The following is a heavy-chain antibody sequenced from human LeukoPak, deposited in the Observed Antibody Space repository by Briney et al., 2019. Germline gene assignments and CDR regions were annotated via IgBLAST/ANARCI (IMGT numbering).Heavy chain of an antibody. CDR1: GYTFTSYY. D-gene: IGHD6-19*01. Sequence: ASVKVSCKASGYTFTSYYMHWVRQAPGQGLEWMGIINPSGGSTSYAQKFQGRVTMTRDTSTSTVYMELSSLRSEDTAVYYCARWASGGWINNWFDPWGKGPLVTVSS. CDR2: INPSGGST. J-gene: IGHJ5*02. CDR3: ARWASGGWINNWFDP. V-gene: IGHV1-46*01.